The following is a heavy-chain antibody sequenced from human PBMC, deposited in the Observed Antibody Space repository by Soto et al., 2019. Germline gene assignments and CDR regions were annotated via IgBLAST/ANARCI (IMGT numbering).Heavy chain of an antibody. J-gene: IGHJ2*01. CDR1: GYIFTSYW. CDR2: IDPSDSYT. D-gene: IGHD1-26*01. CDR3: AILEPQIVGRYFDL. V-gene: IGHV5-10-1*01. Sequence: EESLKISCKGSGYIFTSYWISWVRQMPGKGLEWMGRIDPSDSYTNYSPSFQGHVTISADKSISTAYLQWSSLKASDTAMYYCAILEPQIVGRYFDLWCRGILVTVS.